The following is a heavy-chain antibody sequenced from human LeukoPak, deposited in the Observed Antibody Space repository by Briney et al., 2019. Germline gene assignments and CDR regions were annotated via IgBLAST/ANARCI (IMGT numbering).Heavy chain of an antibody. CDR1: GFSLSSYT. Sequence: GGSLRLSCVVSGFSLSSYTMNWVRQAPGQGLEWLSYISLGGDTIYCADSAKGRFTISRDNAKNSLYLQMNGLRDEDTAVYYCARGPPLFDPWGRGTLVTVSS. J-gene: IGHJ5*02. CDR3: ARGPPLFDP. V-gene: IGHV3-48*02. CDR2: ISLGGDTI.